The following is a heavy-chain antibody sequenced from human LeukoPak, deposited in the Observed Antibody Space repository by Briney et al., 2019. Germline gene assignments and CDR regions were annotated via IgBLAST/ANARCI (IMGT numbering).Heavy chain of an antibody. CDR2: IYYSGST. D-gene: IGHD6-13*01. J-gene: IGHJ6*02. V-gene: IGHV4-61*05. CDR1: GGSISSSSYY. CDR3: ARRRAAGTPYYYYYGMDV. Sequence: PSETLSLTCTVSGGSISSSSYYWGWIRQPPGKGLEWIGYIYYSGSTNYNPSLKSRVTISVDTSKNQFSLKLSSVTAADTAVYYCARRRAAGTPYYYYYGMDVWGQGTTVTVSS.